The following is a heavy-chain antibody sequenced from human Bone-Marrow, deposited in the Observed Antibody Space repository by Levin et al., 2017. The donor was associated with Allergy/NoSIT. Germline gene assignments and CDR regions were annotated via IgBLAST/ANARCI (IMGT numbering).Heavy chain of an antibody. CDR1: GFTFSSYG. Sequence: GGSLRLSCAASGFTFSSYGMHWVRQAPGKGLEWVAVIWYDGSNKYYADSVKGRFTISRDNSKNTLYLQMNSLRAEDTAVYYCAREYYDFWSGYSTKPEYYYYYMDVWGKGTTVTVSS. D-gene: IGHD3-3*01. V-gene: IGHV3-33*01. J-gene: IGHJ6*03. CDR3: AREYYDFWSGYSTKPEYYYYYMDV. CDR2: IWYDGSNK.